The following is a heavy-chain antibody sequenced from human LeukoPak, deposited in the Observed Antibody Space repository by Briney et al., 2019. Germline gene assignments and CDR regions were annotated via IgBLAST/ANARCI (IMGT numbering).Heavy chain of an antibody. CDR1: GGSISSSSYH. J-gene: IGHJ3*02. CDR3: ARDRYYYGSRSHDAFDI. Sequence: PSETLSLTCTVSGGSISSSSYHWGWIRQPPGKGLEWIGSIYYSGSTNYNPSLKSRVTISVDTSKNQFSLNLSSVTAADTAVYYCARDRYYYGSRSHDAFDIWGQGTMVSVSS. D-gene: IGHD3-10*01. V-gene: IGHV4-39*07. CDR2: IYYSGST.